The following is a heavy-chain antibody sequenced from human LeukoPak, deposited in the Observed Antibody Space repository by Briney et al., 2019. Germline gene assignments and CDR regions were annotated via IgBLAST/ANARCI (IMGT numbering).Heavy chain of an antibody. CDR1: GGSISRSSYY. CDR2: IYYSGNT. CDR3: AMDCNGGTCYAAGGDY. J-gene: IGHJ4*02. D-gene: IGHD2-15*01. V-gene: IGHV4-39*01. Sequence: PSETLSLTCTVSGGSISRSSYYWGWIRQPPGKGLEWIGSIYYSGNTYYNPSLKSRVTISVDTLKSLFSLKLRSVTAADTAVYYCAMDCNGGTCYAAGGDYWGQGTLVTVSS.